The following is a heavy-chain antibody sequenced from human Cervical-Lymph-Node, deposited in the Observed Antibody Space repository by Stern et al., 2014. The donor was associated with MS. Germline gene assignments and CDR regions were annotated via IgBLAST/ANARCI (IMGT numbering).Heavy chain of an antibody. J-gene: IGHJ2*01. V-gene: IGHV3-30*19. CDR3: VRPVNYYDNSDNHWYFDL. Sequence: VQLVESGGGVVQPGRSLRLSCAASGFTFSSYGMHWVRQPPGKGLEWIGSIGNLDYSGRTYYNPSLKRRVTIFVDTSKTQLFLKRSSVTAADTAMYYCVRPVNYYDNSDNHWYFDLWGRGTLVTVSS. D-gene: IGHD3-22*01. CDR2: IGNLDYSGRT. CDR1: GFTFSSYG.